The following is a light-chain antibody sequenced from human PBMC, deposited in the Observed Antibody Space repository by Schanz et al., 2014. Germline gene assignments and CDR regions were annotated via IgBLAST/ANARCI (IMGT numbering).Light chain of an antibody. J-gene: IGLJ3*02. V-gene: IGLV1-44*01. CDR2: SDH. CDR1: ISNIGSNT. CDR3: AVRDDSLSGWV. Sequence: QSVLTQPPSASGTPGQRVTISCSGSISNIGSNTVSWYQQYPGTAPKLLIYSDHDRPSGVPDRFSGSKSGTSAFLAISGLQSEDEADYYCAVRDDSLSGWVFGGGTKLTVL.